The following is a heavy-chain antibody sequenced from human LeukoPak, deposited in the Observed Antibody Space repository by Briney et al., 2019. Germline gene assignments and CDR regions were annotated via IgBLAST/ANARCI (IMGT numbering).Heavy chain of an antibody. CDR1: GGSISSGGYY. CDR2: IYYSGSS. CDR3: ARVAEWLWDAFDI. J-gene: IGHJ3*02. V-gene: IGHV4-31*03. Sequence: SQTLSLTCTVSGGSISSGGYYWSWIRQHPGKGLEWFGFIYYSGSSYYNPSLKSRVTISVDTSKNQFSLKLSSVTAADTAVYYCARVAEWLWDAFDIWGQGTMVTVSS. D-gene: IGHD3-3*01.